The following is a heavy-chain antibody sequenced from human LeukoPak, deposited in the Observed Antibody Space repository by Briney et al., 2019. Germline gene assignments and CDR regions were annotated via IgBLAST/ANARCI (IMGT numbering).Heavy chain of an antibody. CDR1: GFTVSSNY. CDR2: IYSSGST. D-gene: IGHD3-22*01. J-gene: IGHJ5*02. Sequence: GGSLRLSCAASGFTVSSNYMSWVRQAPGKGLEWVSVIYSSGSTYYADSVKGRFTISRDNSKNTLLLQMNSLRAEDTAVYYCANLLGYYDTSGYRIDPWGQGTLVIVSS. CDR3: ANLLGYYDTSGYRIDP. V-gene: IGHV3-53*01.